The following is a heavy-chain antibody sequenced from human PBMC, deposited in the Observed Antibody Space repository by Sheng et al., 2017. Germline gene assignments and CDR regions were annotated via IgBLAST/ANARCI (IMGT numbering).Heavy chain of an antibody. CDR2: INHSGST. Sequence: QVQLQQWGAGLLKPSETLSLTCAVYGGSFSGYYWSWIRQPPGKGLEWIGEINHSGSTNYNPSLKSRVTISVDTSKNQFSLKLSSVTAADTAVYYCARSKQQLVRGLGYYYGMDVWGQGTTVTVSS. CDR3: ARSKQQLVRGLGYYYGMDV. J-gene: IGHJ6*02. CDR1: GGSFSGYY. V-gene: IGHV4-34*01. D-gene: IGHD6-13*01.